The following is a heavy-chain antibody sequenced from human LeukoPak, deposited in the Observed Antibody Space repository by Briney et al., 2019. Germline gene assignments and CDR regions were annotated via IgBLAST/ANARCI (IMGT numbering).Heavy chain of an antibody. CDR1: GFTFSSSW. CDR2: IKQDGSVI. V-gene: IGHV3-7*05. D-gene: IGHD6-13*01. Sequence: GGSLRLSCAASGFTFSSSWMTWVRQAPGKGLEWVANIKQDGSVIYYMDSVKGRFTISRDNAKNALHLQMNSLRAEDTAVYYCARIGYSSSCFDYWGQGTLVTVSS. J-gene: IGHJ4*02. CDR3: ARIGYSSSCFDY.